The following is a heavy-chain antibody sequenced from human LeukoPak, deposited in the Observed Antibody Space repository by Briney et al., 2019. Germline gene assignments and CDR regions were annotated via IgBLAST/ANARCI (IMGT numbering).Heavy chain of an antibody. CDR2: IYYSGST. Sequence: SETLSHTCTVSGGSISSYYWSWIRQPPGKGLEWIGYIYYSGSTNYNPSLKSRVTISVDTSKNQFSLKLSSVTAADTAVYYCARDEPTYGMDVWGQGTTVTVSS. J-gene: IGHJ6*02. D-gene: IGHD1-14*01. CDR1: GGSISSYY. V-gene: IGHV4-59*01. CDR3: ARDEPTYGMDV.